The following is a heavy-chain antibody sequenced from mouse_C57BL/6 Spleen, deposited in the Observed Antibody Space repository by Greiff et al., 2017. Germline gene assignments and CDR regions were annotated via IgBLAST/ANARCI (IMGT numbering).Heavy chain of an antibody. J-gene: IGHJ3*01. V-gene: IGHV1-81*01. CDR3: ARGGTGTSWFAY. Sequence: QVQLQQSGAELARPGASVKLSCKASGYTFTSYGISWVKQRTGQGLEWIGEIYPRSGNTYYNEKFKGKATLTAVKSSSTAYMELRSLTSEDSAVYFCARGGTGTSWFAYWGQGTLVTVSA. D-gene: IGHD4-1*01. CDR1: GYTFTSYG. CDR2: IYPRSGNT.